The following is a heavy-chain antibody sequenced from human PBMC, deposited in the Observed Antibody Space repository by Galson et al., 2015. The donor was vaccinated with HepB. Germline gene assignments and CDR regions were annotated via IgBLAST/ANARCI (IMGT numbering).Heavy chain of an antibody. CDR2: ISGYNGNT. CDR3: ARAGSGIVVGREFDY. V-gene: IGHV1-18*04. D-gene: IGHD2-2*01. J-gene: IGHJ4*02. CDR1: GYTFTNYG. Sequence: SVKVSCKASGYTFTNYGISWARQAPGQGLEWMGWISGYNGNTNYAQKLQGRVTMTTDTSTSTAYMELRSLRSDDTAVYYCARAGSGIVVGREFDYWGQGTLVTVSP.